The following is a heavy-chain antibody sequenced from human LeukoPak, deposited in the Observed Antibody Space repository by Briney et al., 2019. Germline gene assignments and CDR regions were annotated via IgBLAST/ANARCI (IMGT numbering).Heavy chain of an antibody. CDR2: ISGSGGST. CDR3: AKDMVGVLQPTKIFDY. J-gene: IGHJ4*02. D-gene: IGHD2/OR15-2a*01. V-gene: IGHV3-23*01. Sequence: GGSLRLSCAASGFTFNTYTMNWVRQAPGKGLEWVSYISGSGGSTYYADSVKGRFTISRDNSKNTLYLQMNSLRAEDTAVYYCAKDMVGVLQPTKIFDYWGQGTLVTVSS. CDR1: GFTFNTYT.